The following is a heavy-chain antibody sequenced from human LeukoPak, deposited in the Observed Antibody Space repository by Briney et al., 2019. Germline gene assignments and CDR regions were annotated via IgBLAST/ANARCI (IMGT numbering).Heavy chain of an antibody. CDR2: ISSSSSYI. CDR3: AKDREYYDFWSGQYYFDY. J-gene: IGHJ4*02. CDR1: GFTFSSYS. V-gene: IGHV3-21*04. Sequence: PGGSLRLSCAASGFTFSSYSMNWVRQAPGKGLEWVSSISSSSSYIYYADSVKGRFTISRDNAKNSLYLQMNSLRAEDTAVYYCAKDREYYDFWSGQYYFDYWGQGTLVTVSS. D-gene: IGHD3-3*01.